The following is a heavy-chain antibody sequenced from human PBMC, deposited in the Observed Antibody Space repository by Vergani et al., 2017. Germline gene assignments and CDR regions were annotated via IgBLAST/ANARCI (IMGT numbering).Heavy chain of an antibody. Sequence: EVQLVESGGGLVKPGGSLRLSCAASGFNFSSYSMNWVRQGPGKGLEWVSSISSSSSYRYYADSVKGRFTISRDNAKNSLYLQMNRLRAEDTAVYYWAGDTTVTTLDYWGQGTLVTVSS. CDR3: AGDTTVTTLDY. CDR2: ISSSSSYR. J-gene: IGHJ4*02. V-gene: IGHV3-21*01. D-gene: IGHD4-17*01. CDR1: GFNFSSYS.